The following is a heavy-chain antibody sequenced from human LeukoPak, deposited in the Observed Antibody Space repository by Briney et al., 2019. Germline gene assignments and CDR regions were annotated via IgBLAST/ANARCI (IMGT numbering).Heavy chain of an antibody. Sequence: SVKVSCKASGGTFSSYTISWVRQAPGQGLEWMGRIIPILGIANYAQKFQGRVTITADKSTSTAYMELSSLRSEDTAVYYCARDRVRFLEWFSDAFDIWGQGTMVTASS. V-gene: IGHV1-69*04. J-gene: IGHJ3*02. CDR3: ARDRVRFLEWFSDAFDI. D-gene: IGHD3-3*01. CDR2: IIPILGIA. CDR1: GGTFSSYT.